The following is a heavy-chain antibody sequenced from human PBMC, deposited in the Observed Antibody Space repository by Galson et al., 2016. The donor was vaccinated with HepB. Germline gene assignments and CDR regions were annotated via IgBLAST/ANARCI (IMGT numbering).Heavy chain of an antibody. CDR2: ISAYNGNT. J-gene: IGHJ6*02. D-gene: IGHD3-16*01. CDR3: ARALRDGGGHYGIDV. V-gene: IGHV1-18*04. CDR1: GYTFIPFG. Sequence: SVKVSCKAFGYTFIPFGISWVRQAPGQGLQWLAWISAYNGNTNLPQTFQGRVTMTTDTSTTTAHMELRSLRSGDTAVYYCARALRDGGGHYGIDVWGQGTTVTVSS.